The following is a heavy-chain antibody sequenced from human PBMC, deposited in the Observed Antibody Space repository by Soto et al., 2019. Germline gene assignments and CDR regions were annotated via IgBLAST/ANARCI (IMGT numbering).Heavy chain of an antibody. CDR3: AKDAYGDYSFSDY. CDR1: GFTFNNYA. D-gene: IGHD4-17*01. Sequence: EVQLLESGGGLVQPGGSLRLSCAASGFTFNNYAMSWVRQAPGKGLEWVSAISAGGSSTYYADSVKGRFTISRDNSKNTLYLPMNSLRAEDTAEYYCAKDAYGDYSFSDYWGQGTLVTVSS. V-gene: IGHV3-23*01. J-gene: IGHJ4*02. CDR2: ISAGGSST.